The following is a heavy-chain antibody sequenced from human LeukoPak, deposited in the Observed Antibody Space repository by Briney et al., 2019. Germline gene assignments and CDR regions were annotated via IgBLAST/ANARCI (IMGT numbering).Heavy chain of an antibody. V-gene: IGHV3-23*01. CDR1: GFTFNTYG. D-gene: IGHD3-22*01. J-gene: IGHJ5*02. CDR3: AEDSSGYYNWFDP. Sequence: GGSLRLSCAASGFTFNTYGMHWVRQAPGKGLEWVSAISGSGGSTYYADSVKGRFTISRDNSKNTLYLQMNSLRAEDTAVYYCAEDSSGYYNWFDPWGQGTLVTVSS. CDR2: ISGSGGST.